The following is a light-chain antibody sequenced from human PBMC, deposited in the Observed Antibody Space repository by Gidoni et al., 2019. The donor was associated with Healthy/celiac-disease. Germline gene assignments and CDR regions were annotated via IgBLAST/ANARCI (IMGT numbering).Light chain of an antibody. CDR2: DVS. CDR3: CSYAGSYTVV. Sequence: QSALTQPRSGSGSPGQPVTISCTGTSSDVGGYNYVSWYKQHPGKPPKLMIYDVSKRPSGVPDRFSGSKSGNTASLTISVLQAEDEADYFCCSYAGSYTVVFGGGTKLTVL. J-gene: IGLJ2*01. CDR1: SSDVGGYNY. V-gene: IGLV2-11*01.